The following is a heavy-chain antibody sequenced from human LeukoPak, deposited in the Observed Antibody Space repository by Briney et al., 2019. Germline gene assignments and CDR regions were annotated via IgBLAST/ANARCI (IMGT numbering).Heavy chain of an antibody. J-gene: IGHJ5*02. Sequence: ASVKVSCKASGYTFTGYYMHWVRQATGQGLEWMGWMNPNSGNTGYAQKFQGRVTITRNTSISTAYMELSSLRSEDTAVYYCARGINTAMRPWGQGTLVTVSS. CDR3: ARGINTAMRP. CDR2: MNPNSGNT. D-gene: IGHD5-18*01. V-gene: IGHV1-8*03. CDR1: GYTFTGYY.